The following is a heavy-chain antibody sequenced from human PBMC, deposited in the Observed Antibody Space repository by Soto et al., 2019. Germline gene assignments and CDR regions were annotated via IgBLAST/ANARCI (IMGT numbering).Heavy chain of an antibody. D-gene: IGHD5-12*01. J-gene: IGHJ5*02. V-gene: IGHV1-69*13. Sequence: GASVKVSCKASGGTFSSYAISWVRQAPGQGFEWMGGIIPIFGTANYAQKFQGRVTITADESTSTAYMELSSLRSEDTAVYYCASGEVGEMATIFYWFDPWGQGTLVTVSS. CDR2: IIPIFGTA. CDR3: ASGEVGEMATIFYWFDP. CDR1: GGTFSSYA.